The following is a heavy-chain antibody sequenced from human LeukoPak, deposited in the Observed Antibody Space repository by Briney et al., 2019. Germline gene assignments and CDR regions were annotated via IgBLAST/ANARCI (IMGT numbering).Heavy chain of an antibody. CDR2: ISAVNGDA. V-gene: IGHV1-18*01. Sequence: ASVKVSCKASGGTFSSHAISWVRQAPGQGLEWMGWISAVNGDANSAHKFRGRLSMTMDTSTSTAYMELRSLRSDDTALYFCARDYKSSCSGATCLYFDYWGQGTLVTVSS. D-gene: IGHD2-15*01. CDR1: GGTFSSHA. J-gene: IGHJ4*02. CDR3: ARDYKSSCSGATCLYFDY.